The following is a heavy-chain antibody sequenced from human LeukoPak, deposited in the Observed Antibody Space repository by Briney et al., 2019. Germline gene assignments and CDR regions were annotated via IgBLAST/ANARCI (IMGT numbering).Heavy chain of an antibody. Sequence: PGGSLGLSCAASGFSFSDYGVHWVRQAPGKGLEWVAVIWYDGSIKYYADSVKGRFTISRDNSRNTVYLQMNSLRAEDTAVYYCASPPYGDYVGWSFDYWGQGTLVTVSS. V-gene: IGHV3-33*01. CDR2: IWYDGSIK. CDR3: ASPPYGDYVGWSFDY. D-gene: IGHD4-17*01. CDR1: GFSFSDYG. J-gene: IGHJ4*02.